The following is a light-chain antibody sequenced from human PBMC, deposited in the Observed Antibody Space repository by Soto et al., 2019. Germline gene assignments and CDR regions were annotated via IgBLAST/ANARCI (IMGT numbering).Light chain of an antibody. CDR2: AAL. Sequence: EIQMTQSPLSVSASVGERVIITCRASQDIGYWLAWYQQIPGKAPKLLIYAALSLQSGVSSRFSGSGSGTNFTLTINSLQPEDVAFYYCQQANSFPLSFGQGTRLEIK. CDR3: QQANSFPLS. J-gene: IGKJ5*01. V-gene: IGKV1-12*01. CDR1: QDIGYW.